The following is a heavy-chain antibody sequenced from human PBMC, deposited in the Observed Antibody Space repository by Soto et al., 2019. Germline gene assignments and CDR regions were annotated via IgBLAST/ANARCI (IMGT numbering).Heavy chain of an antibody. CDR2: IHEGEIT. CDR3: ARRWSGTDY. J-gene: IGHJ4*02. CDR1: GGSISSYY. Sequence: TSETLSLTCTVSGGSISSYYWSWIRQPPGKRLEWIGYIHEGEITSYNPSLQSRVTISADTSKNQFSLELRSVTAADTAVYYCARRWSGTDYWGQGTLVTVSS. V-gene: IGHV4-59*01. D-gene: IGHD3-10*01.